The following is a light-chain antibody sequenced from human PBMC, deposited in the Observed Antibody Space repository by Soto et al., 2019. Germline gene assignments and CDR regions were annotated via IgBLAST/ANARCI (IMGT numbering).Light chain of an antibody. J-gene: IGKJ3*01. V-gene: IGKV3-15*01. CDR2: GAS. Sequence: EIVMTQSPATLSVSPGERATLSCRASQSVSSNLAWYQQKPGQAPRLLIYGASTRATGIPARFGGSGSGTEFTLTISSLQSEDFAVYYCQQYNNWHPITFGPGTKVDIK. CDR3: QQYNNWHPIT. CDR1: QSVSSN.